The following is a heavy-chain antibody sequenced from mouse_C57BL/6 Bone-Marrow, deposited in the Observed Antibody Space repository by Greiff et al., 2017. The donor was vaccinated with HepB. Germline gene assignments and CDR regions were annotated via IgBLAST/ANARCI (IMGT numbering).Heavy chain of an antibody. D-gene: IGHD2-10*02. CDR1: GFTFSSYG. Sequence: DVKLVESGGDLVKPGGSLKLSCAASGFTFSSYGMSWVRQTPDKRLEWVATISSGGSYTYYPDSVKGRFTISRDNAKNTLYLQMSSLKSEDTAMYYCARHRGEGYGEMDYWGQGTSVTVSS. CDR2: ISSGGSYT. CDR3: ARHRGEGYGEMDY. J-gene: IGHJ4*01. V-gene: IGHV5-6*02.